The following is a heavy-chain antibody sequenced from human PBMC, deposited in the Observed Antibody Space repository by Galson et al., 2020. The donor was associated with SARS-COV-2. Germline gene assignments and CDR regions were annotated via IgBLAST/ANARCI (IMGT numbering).Heavy chain of an antibody. J-gene: IGHJ3*02. CDR1: GFTFDDYA. Sequence: GGSLSLSCAASGFTFDDYAMHWVRQAPGKGLEWVSGINWNSVTMRYAASVKGRFTISRDNAKNSLFLQMNSLRTEDTALYFCAKDARSGICSGSSCYESACEIWGQGTLVTVSS. CDR2: INWNSVTM. D-gene: IGHD2-2*01. V-gene: IGHV3-9*01. CDR3: AKDARSGICSGSSCYESACEI.